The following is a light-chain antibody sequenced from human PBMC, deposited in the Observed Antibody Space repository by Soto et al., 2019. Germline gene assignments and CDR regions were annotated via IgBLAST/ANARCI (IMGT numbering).Light chain of an antibody. V-gene: IGLV1-51*01. CDR3: GTWDSSLSAGRV. CDR2: DSN. CDR1: SSNIGSNS. J-gene: IGLJ3*02. Sequence: QSVLTQPPSVSAAPGQKVTISCSGSSSNIGSNSVSWYQQLPGTAPKLLIYDSNKRPSGIPDRFSGSKSGTSATLGITGLQTGDEADYYCGTWDSSLSAGRVFGGGTQLTVL.